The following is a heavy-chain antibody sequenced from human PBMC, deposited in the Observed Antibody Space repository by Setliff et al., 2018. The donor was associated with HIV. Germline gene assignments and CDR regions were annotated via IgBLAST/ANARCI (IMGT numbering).Heavy chain of an antibody. CDR1: GGSLGGYY. D-gene: IGHD3-10*01. CDR2: IFASGTT. J-gene: IGHJ5*02. Sequence: PSETLSLTCTVSGGSLGGYYWSWIRQPAGKRLEWIGRIFASGTTTYNPSLKSRVSMSIDTSKDQFSLNLNSVTAADTAVYFCARDRSNYGSGSSAYNWFDPWGLGTLVTVSS. CDR3: ARDRSNYGSGSSAYNWFDP. V-gene: IGHV4-4*07.